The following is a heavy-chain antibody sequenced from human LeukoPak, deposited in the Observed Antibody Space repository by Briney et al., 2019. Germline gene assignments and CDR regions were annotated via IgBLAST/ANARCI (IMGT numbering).Heavy chain of an antibody. CDR1: GYTFTGYY. CDR3: ARDVYGSGSYYLPGYYYYYYMDV. D-gene: IGHD3-10*01. CDR2: INPNSGGT. V-gene: IGHV1-2*02. Sequence: GASVKVSCKASGYTFTGYYMHWVRQAPGQGLEWMGWINPNSGGTNYAQKLQGRVTMTTDTSTSTAYMELRSLRSDDTAVYYCARDVYGSGSYYLPGYYYYYYMDVWGKGTTVTISS. J-gene: IGHJ6*03.